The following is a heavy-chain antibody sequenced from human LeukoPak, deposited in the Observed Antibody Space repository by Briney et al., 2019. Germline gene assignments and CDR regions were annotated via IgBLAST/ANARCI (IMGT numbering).Heavy chain of an antibody. V-gene: IGHV4-59*08. CDR3: ARLSPDFQH. CDR1: GGSISSYY. CDR2: IYYSGST. Sequence: SETLSLTCTVSGGSISSYYWSWIRQPPGKGLEWIGYIYYSGSTYYNPSLKSRVTISVDTSKNQFSLKLSSVTAADTAVYYCARLSPDFQHWGQGTLVTVSS. J-gene: IGHJ1*01.